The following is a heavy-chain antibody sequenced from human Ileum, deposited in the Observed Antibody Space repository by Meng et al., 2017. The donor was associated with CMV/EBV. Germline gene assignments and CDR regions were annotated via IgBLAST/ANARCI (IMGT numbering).Heavy chain of an antibody. J-gene: IGHJ4*02. D-gene: IGHD3-16*01. Sequence: GESLKISCAGSGFTISDHYMDWVRQAPGKGLEWIGRTRDKTASYTTEYAASVKGRFTISRDDSKNSLYLQMNSLKTEDTAVYYCARDSWGSYDYWGQGTLVTVSS. CDR1: GFTISDHY. CDR3: ARDSWGSYDY. V-gene: IGHV3-72*01. CDR2: TRDKTASYTT.